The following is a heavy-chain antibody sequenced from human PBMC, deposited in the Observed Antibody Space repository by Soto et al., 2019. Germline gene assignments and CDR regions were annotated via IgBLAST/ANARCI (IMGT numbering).Heavy chain of an antibody. J-gene: IGHJ3*02. CDR3: ARDLHYGDYLNDAFDI. Sequence: QVQLVESGGGVVQPGRSLRLSCAASGFTFSSYGMHWVRQAPGKGLEWVAVIWYDGSNKYYADSVKGRFTISRDNSKNTLYLQMNSLRAEDTAVYYCARDLHYGDYLNDAFDIWGQGTKVTVSS. CDR1: GFTFSSYG. CDR2: IWYDGSNK. V-gene: IGHV3-33*01. D-gene: IGHD4-17*01.